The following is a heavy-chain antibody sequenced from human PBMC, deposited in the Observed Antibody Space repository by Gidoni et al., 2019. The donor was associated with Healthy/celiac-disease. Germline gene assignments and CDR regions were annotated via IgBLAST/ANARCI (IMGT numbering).Heavy chain of an antibody. Sequence: EVQLVESGGGLVQPGGSLRLSCAASGFTFSSYDMHWVRQATGKGLEWFSAIVTAGDTYYPGSVKGRFTISRENAKNSLYLQMNGLRAGDTAVYYCARAVAGTFDYWGQGTLVTVSS. D-gene: IGHD6-19*01. V-gene: IGHV3-13*01. CDR1: GFTFSSYD. CDR3: ARAVAGTFDY. J-gene: IGHJ4*02. CDR2: IVTAGDT.